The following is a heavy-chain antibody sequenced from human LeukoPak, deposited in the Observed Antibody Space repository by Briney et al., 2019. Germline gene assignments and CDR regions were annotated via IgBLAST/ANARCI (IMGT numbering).Heavy chain of an antibody. J-gene: IGHJ4*02. Sequence: GGSLRLSCAASGFTFSSYSMNWVRQAPGKGLEWVSSISSSSSYIYYADSVKGRFTISRDNSKNTLYLQMNSLTAEDTAVYYCAKDRRRFWSGYLDYWGQGALVTVSS. CDR1: GFTFSSYS. CDR2: ISSSSSYI. V-gene: IGHV3-21*04. D-gene: IGHD3-3*01. CDR3: AKDRRRFWSGYLDY.